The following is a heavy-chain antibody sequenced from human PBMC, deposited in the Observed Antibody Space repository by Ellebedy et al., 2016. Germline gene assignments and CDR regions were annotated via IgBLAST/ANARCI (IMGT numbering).Heavy chain of an antibody. CDR2: ISYDGSNK. D-gene: IGHD2-15*01. Sequence: GGSLRLSCAASGFTFSTYGVNWVRQAPGKGLEWVAVISYDGSNKRYADSVKGRFTISRDNSKSTLYLQMNSLRPEDTAVYYCARGGGTTSLYALDVWGQGTTVTVSS. CDR3: ARGGGTTSLYALDV. J-gene: IGHJ6*02. V-gene: IGHV3-30-3*01. CDR1: GFTFSTYG.